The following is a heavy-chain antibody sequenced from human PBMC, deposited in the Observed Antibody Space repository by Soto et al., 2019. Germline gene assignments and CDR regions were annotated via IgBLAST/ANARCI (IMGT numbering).Heavy chain of an antibody. CDR1: GYIFTDYY. V-gene: IGHV1-69*10. CDR3: ASQLPMALTGDAFDI. Sequence: SVKVSCKASGYIFTDYYMHWVRQAPGQELEWMGRIIPNLGIANYAQKFQGRVTITADKSTSTAYMELSSLRSEDTAVYYCASQLPMALTGDAFDIWGQGTMVTVSS. D-gene: IGHD2-2*01. J-gene: IGHJ3*02. CDR2: IIPNLGIA.